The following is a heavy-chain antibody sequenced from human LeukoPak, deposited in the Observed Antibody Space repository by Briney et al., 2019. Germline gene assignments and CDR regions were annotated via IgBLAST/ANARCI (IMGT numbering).Heavy chain of an antibody. J-gene: IGHJ4*02. D-gene: IGHD6-13*01. CDR2: SIGSGGSA. V-gene: IGHV3-23*01. Sequence: QPGGSLTLSCVASGFTFSTYTMNWIRQAPGKGLEWVSGSIGSGGSAFYADSVKGRFTISRDNSKNTLYLQMNSLRAEDTAVYYCAKTRPLDSSSWSHGDYWGQGTLVTVSS. CDR1: GFTFSTYT. CDR3: AKTRPLDSSSWSHGDY.